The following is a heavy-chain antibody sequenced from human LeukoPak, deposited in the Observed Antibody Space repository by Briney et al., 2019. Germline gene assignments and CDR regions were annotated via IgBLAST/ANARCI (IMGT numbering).Heavy chain of an antibody. CDR3: AKFYDISTGYSDY. Sequence: GASVKVSRKASGYTFTSYYMHWVRQAPGQGLEWMGIINPSGGSTSYAQKFQGRVTMTRDTSTSTVYMELSSLRADDTAVYYCAKFYDISTGYSDYWGQGTLVTVSS. CDR2: INPSGGST. V-gene: IGHV1-46*01. D-gene: IGHD3-9*01. CDR1: GYTFTSYY. J-gene: IGHJ4*02.